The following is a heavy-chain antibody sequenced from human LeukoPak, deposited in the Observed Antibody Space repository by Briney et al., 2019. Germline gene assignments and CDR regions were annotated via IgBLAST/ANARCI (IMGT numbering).Heavy chain of an antibody. Sequence: ASVKVSCKASGYTFTSYDINWVRQATGQGLEWMGWMNPNSGNTGYARKFQGRVTMTRNTSISTAYMELSSLRSEDTAVYYCASWGTAAAENLNYYYYYMDVWGKGTTVTVSS. D-gene: IGHD3-16*01. J-gene: IGHJ6*03. CDR1: GYTFTSYD. V-gene: IGHV1-8*01. CDR3: ASWGTAAAENLNYYYYYMDV. CDR2: MNPNSGNT.